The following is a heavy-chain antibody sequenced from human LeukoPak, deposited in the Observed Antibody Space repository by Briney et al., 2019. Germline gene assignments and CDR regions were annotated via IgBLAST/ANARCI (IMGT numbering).Heavy chain of an antibody. V-gene: IGHV4-4*02. D-gene: IGHD6-13*01. CDR2: IYHSGST. Sequence: SETLSLTCAVSGGSISSSNWWSWVRQPPGKGLEWIGEIYHSGSTNYNPSLKSRVTISVDKSKNQFSPKLSSVTAADTAVYYCARFRGPYSSSSNNYWGQGTLVTVSS. J-gene: IGHJ4*02. CDR1: GGSISSSNW. CDR3: ARFRGPYSSSSNNY.